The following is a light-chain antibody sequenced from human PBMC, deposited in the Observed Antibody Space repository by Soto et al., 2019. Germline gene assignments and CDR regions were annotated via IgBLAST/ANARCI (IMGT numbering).Light chain of an antibody. J-gene: IGLJ2*01. CDR1: SSDVGGYNY. CDR3: SSYAGSNNVI. CDR2: DVS. V-gene: IGLV2-8*01. Sequence: QSALTQPPSASGSPGQSVTISCTGTSSDVGGYNYVSWHQQHPGKAPKLMIYDVSMRPSGVPDRFSGSKSGNTASLTVSGLQAEDEADYYCSSYAGSNNVIFGGGTQLTVL.